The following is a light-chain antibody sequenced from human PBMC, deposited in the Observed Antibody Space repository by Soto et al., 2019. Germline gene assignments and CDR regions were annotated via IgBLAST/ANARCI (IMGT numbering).Light chain of an antibody. V-gene: IGKV3-15*01. J-gene: IGKJ5*01. CDR3: QQYGYSPIT. Sequence: EIVMTQSPATLSVSPGERATLSCRASQSVSSRLAWYQQKPGQAPRLLIYGASTRATGIPARFSGGGSGTDFTLTISRLEPEDFAVYYCQQYGYSPITFGQGTRLE. CDR1: QSVSSR. CDR2: GAS.